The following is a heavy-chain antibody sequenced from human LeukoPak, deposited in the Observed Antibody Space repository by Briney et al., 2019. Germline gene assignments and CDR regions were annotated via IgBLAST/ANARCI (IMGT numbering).Heavy chain of an antibody. CDR1: GGTFSSYA. J-gene: IGHJ4*02. CDR2: IIPIFGTA. CDR3: ARGDGYNDYYFDY. Sequence: ASVKVSCKASGGTFSSYAISWVRQAPGQGLEWMGVIIPIFGTANYAQKFQGRVTITTDESTSTAYMELSSLRSEDTAVYYCARGDGYNDYYFDYWGQGTLVTVSS. D-gene: IGHD5-24*01. V-gene: IGHV1-69*05.